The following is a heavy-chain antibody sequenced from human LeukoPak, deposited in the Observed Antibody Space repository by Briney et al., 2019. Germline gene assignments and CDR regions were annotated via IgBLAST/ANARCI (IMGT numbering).Heavy chain of an antibody. Sequence: GASVTVSCTASVYTFTDYYIHWVRQAPGQGLEWMGWINPNSGGTNYAQKFQGRVTMTRDTSISTVYMELSGLRSDDTTVYYCARGVGNYYYYMDVWGKGTTVTVSS. CDR1: VYTFTDYY. J-gene: IGHJ6*03. CDR2: INPNSGGT. V-gene: IGHV1-2*02. CDR3: ARGVGNYYYYMDV. D-gene: IGHD7-27*01.